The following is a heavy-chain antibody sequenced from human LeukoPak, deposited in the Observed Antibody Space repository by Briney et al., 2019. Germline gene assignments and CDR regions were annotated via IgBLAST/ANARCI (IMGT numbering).Heavy chain of an antibody. CDR2: ISYDGSNK. CDR1: GFTFSSYA. V-gene: IGHV3-30-3*01. CDR3: ARDGDQLDNWFDP. Sequence: GGSLRLSCAAPGFTFSSYAMHWVRQAPGKGLEWVAVISYDGSNKYYADSVKGRFTISRDNSKNTLYLQMNSLRAEDTAVYYCARDGDQLDNWFDPWGQGTLVTVSS. D-gene: IGHD2-2*01. J-gene: IGHJ5*02.